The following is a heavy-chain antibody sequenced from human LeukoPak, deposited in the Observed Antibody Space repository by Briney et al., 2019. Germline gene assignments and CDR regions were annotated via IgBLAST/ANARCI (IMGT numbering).Heavy chain of an antibody. D-gene: IGHD6-19*01. CDR2: ISSSSSTI. CDR3: ARAEGGAVAGRGNWFDP. CDR1: GFTFSSYS. Sequence: GGSLRLSCAASGFTFSSYSMNWVRQAPGKGLEWVSYISSSSSTIYYADSVKGRFTISRDNAKNSLYLQMNSLRDEDTAVYYCARAEGGAVAGRGNWFDPWGQGTLVTVSS. J-gene: IGHJ5*02. V-gene: IGHV3-48*02.